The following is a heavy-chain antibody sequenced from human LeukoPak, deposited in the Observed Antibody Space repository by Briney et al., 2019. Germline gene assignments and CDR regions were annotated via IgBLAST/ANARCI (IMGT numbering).Heavy chain of an antibody. CDR3: AKVGGYYDSSGYSYFDY. Sequence: GGSLRLSCAASGFIVSSSYMSWVRQAPGKGLEWVSAISGSGGSTYYADSVKGRFIISRDNSKNTLYLQMNSLRAEDTAVYYCAKVGGYYDSSGYSYFDYWGQGTLVTASS. D-gene: IGHD3-22*01. V-gene: IGHV3-23*01. J-gene: IGHJ4*02. CDR2: ISGSGGST. CDR1: GFIVSSSY.